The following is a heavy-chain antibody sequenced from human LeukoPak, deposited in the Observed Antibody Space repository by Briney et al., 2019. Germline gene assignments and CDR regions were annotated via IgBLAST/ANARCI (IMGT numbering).Heavy chain of an antibody. CDR2: INHSGST. J-gene: IGHJ4*02. D-gene: IGHD3-3*01. CDR1: GFTFSSYA. V-gene: IGHV4-34*01. Sequence: GSLRLSCAVSGFTFSSYAMSWIRQPPGKGLEWIGEINHSGSTNYNPSLKSRVTISVDTSKNQFSLKLSSVTAADTAVYYCARGKDFWSGSPPVYWGQGTLVTVSS. CDR3: ARGKDFWSGSPPVY.